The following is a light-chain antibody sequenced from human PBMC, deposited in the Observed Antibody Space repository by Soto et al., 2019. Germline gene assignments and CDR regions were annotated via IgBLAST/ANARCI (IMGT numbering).Light chain of an antibody. J-gene: IGKJ1*01. V-gene: IGKV3-20*01. CDR1: QSVSSNY. CDR2: GVH. Sequence: EIVLTQSPGALSLYQGERATLSCRASQSVSSNYLAWYQQRPGQAPRLLIYGVHSRAAGIPDRFSGSGSGTDFTLTISRLDPEDSAVYYCQQYGSSAWTFGQGTKV. CDR3: QQYGSSAWT.